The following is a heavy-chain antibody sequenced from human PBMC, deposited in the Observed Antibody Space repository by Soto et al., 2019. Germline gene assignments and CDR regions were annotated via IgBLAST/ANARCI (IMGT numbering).Heavy chain of an antibody. CDR1: GYSFTSYW. CDR2: IDPSDSYT. D-gene: IGHD6-6*01. J-gene: IGHJ6*02. CDR3: ARRKSSSALYYGMDV. V-gene: IGHV5-10-1*01. Sequence: PVESLKISCNGPGYSFTSYWISWVRQMPWKGLEWMGRIDPSDSYTNYSPSFQGHVTISADKSISTAYLQWSSLKASDTAMYYCARRKSSSALYYGMDVWGQGTTVTVSS.